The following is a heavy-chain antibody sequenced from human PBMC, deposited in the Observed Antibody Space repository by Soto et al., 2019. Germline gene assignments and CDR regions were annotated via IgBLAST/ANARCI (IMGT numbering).Heavy chain of an antibody. V-gene: IGHV4-34*01. CDR1: GGSFSGYY. D-gene: IGHD2-2*01. CDR2: INHSGNT. J-gene: IGHJ4*02. Sequence: QVQLQQWGARLLTPSETLSLTCAVYGGSFSGYYWSWIRQPPGQGLEWIGEINHSGNTNYKPSLKSRVTITVDTSKNHFSLKLSSVTDADMAVYYCASGLIVVPAAMVYWGKGTLVTVSS. CDR3: ASGLIVVPAAMVY.